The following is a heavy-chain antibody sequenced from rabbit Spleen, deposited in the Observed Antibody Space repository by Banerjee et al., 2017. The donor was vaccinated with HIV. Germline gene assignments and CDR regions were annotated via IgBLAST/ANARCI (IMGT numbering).Heavy chain of an antibody. J-gene: IGHJ4*01. CDR1: GFTLSSYY. Sequence: QSLEESGGGLVKPGASLTLTCKASGFTLSSYYMNWVRQAPGKGLEWIGYIDPVFGITYYANWVNGRFSISRENTQNTVSLQMNSLTAADTATYFCARDLVAVIGWNFSLWGQGTLVTVS. D-gene: IGHD1-1*01. CDR3: ARDLVAVIGWNFSL. V-gene: IGHV1S7*01. CDR2: IDPVFGIT.